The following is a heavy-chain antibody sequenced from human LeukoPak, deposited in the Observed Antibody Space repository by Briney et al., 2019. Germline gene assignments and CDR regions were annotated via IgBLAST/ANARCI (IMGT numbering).Heavy chain of an antibody. V-gene: IGHV3-23*01. CDR2: ISDSGDST. D-gene: IGHD2-15*01. J-gene: IGHJ4*02. CDR3: ATHCSGGSCHFDY. CDR1: GFTFSSYA. Sequence: GGSLRLSCAASGFTFSSYAMSWVRQAPGKGLEWVSAISDSGDSTFYTDSVKGRFTISRDNSKNTLYLQMNSLRAEDTAVYCCATHCSGGSCHFDYWGQGTLVSVSS.